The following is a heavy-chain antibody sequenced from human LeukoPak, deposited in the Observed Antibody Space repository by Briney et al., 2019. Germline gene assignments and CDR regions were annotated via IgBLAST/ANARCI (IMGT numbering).Heavy chain of an antibody. CDR2: ISGSGGST. V-gene: IGHV3-23*01. D-gene: IGHD2-15*01. Sequence: GGSLRLSCAASGFTFSSYAMSWVRQAPGKGLEWVSAISGSGGSTYYADSVKGRFTISRDNSKNTLYLQMNSLRAEDTAVYYCAKAHCSGGSCYSYYYYYGMDVWGQGTTVTVSS. CDR3: AKAHCSGGSCYSYYYYYGMDV. J-gene: IGHJ6*02. CDR1: GFTFSSYA.